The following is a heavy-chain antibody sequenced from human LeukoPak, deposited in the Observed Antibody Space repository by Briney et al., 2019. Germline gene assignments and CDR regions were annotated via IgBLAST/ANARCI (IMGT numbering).Heavy chain of an antibody. J-gene: IGHJ4*02. CDR3: ARAGGGYDFWSGYLPDFDY. CDR1: GYTFTSYY. CDR2: INSSGGST. V-gene: IGHV1-46*01. Sequence: ASVKVSCKASGYTFTSYYMHWVRQAPGQGLEWMGIINSSGGSTSYAQKFQGRVTMTRDTSTSTVYMELSSLRSEDTAVYYCARAGGGYDFWSGYLPDFDYWGQGTLVTVSS. D-gene: IGHD3-3*01.